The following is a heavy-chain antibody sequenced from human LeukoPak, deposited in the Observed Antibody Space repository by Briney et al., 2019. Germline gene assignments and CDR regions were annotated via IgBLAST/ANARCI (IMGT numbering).Heavy chain of an antibody. Sequence: GXXLRLSCAASGFTFSSYSMNWVRQAPGKGLEWVSSISSSSSYIYYADSVKGRFTISRDNAKNSLYLQMNRLRAEETAVYYCARAVMYYDILTGYYIGWFDPWGQGTLVTVSS. CDR2: ISSSSSYI. V-gene: IGHV3-21*01. D-gene: IGHD3-9*01. CDR1: GFTFSSYS. J-gene: IGHJ5*02. CDR3: ARAVMYYDILTGYYIGWFDP.